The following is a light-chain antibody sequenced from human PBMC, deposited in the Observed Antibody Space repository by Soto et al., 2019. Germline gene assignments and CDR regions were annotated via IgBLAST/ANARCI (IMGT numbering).Light chain of an antibody. CDR3: CSYAGSSTFHVV. V-gene: IGLV2-23*02. CDR2: EVS. Sequence: QSVLTQPASVSGSPGQSITISCTGTSSDVGSYNLVSWYQQHPGKAPKLMIYEVSKRPSGVSNRFSGSKSGNTASLTISGIHAEDDADYYCCSYAGSSTFHVVFGGGTKLTVL. CDR1: SSDVGSYNL. J-gene: IGLJ2*01.